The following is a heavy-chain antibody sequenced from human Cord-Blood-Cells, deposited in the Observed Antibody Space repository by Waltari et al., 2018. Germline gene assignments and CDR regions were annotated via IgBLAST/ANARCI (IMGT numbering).Heavy chain of an antibody. CDR2: IWYDGSNK. CDR3: ARDSPLTGDWYFDL. D-gene: IGHD7-27*01. J-gene: IGHJ2*01. CDR1: GFTFSSYG. Sequence: QVQLVESGRGVVQPGRSLRLSCAASGFTFSSYGMHWVRQAPGKGLEWVAVIWYDGSNKYYADSVKGRFTISRDNSKNTLYLQMNSLRAEDTAVYYCARDSPLTGDWYFDLWGRGTLVTVSS. V-gene: IGHV3-33*01.